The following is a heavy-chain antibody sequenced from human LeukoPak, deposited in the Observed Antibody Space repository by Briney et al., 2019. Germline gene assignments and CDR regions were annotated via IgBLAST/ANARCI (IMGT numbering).Heavy chain of an antibody. CDR2: IKQVGSQR. CDR1: GFTFSDYW. D-gene: IGHD6-6*01. J-gene: IGHJ4*02. V-gene: IGHV3-7*01. CDR3: ARRGGSSSRRSPIDY. Sequence: GGSLRLSCTASGFTFSDYWMTWVRQAPGKRPEWVANIKQVGSQRYYVDCVRGRFTISRDNAKNSLFLQMNGLRAEDTAVYYCARRGGSSSRRSPIDYWGQGTLVTVSS.